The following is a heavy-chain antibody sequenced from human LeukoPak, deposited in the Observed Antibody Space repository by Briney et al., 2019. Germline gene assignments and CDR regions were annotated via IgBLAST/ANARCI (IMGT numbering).Heavy chain of an antibody. Sequence: GGSLRLSCAASGFTFSDYNMRWIRQAPGEGLEWVSCISRSGSAKYYTGSVKGRFTISRDNAKNSLFLQMNSLRAEDTAVYYCTRVLRYCSGGNCYSGGLGYMDVWGKGTTVTISS. CDR3: TRVLRYCSGGNCYSGGLGYMDV. CDR2: ISRSGSAK. J-gene: IGHJ6*03. CDR1: GFTFSDYN. V-gene: IGHV3-11*01. D-gene: IGHD2-15*01.